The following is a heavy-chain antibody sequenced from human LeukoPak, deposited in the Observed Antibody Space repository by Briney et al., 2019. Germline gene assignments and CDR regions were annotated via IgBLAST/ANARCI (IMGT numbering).Heavy chain of an antibody. J-gene: IGHJ6*02. CDR1: GFTFSSYA. CDR3: ARGDSSGYYPHYYGMDV. CDR2: ISYDGSNN. V-gene: IGHV3-30-3*01. Sequence: GRSLRLSCAASGFTFSSYAMHWVRQAPGKGLEWVAVISYDGSNNYYADSVKGRFTISRDNSKNTLYLQMNSLRAEDTAVYYCARGDSSGYYPHYYGMDVWGQGTTVTVSS. D-gene: IGHD3-22*01.